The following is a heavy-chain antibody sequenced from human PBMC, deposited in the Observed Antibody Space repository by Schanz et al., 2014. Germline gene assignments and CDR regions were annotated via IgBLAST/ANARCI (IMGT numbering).Heavy chain of an antibody. CDR3: AVLGGFGELPLDC. J-gene: IGHJ4*02. CDR1: GFTFNDYW. CDR2: INSDGRST. D-gene: IGHD3-10*01. V-gene: IGHV3-74*02. Sequence: VQLVESGGGVVQPGGSLRLSCAASGFTFNDYWMHWVRQAPGKGLVWVSRINSDGRSTNYADSVKGRFSISRDNSKNTLYLQMNSLRAEDTAVYYCAVLGGFGELPLDCRGQGTLVTVSS.